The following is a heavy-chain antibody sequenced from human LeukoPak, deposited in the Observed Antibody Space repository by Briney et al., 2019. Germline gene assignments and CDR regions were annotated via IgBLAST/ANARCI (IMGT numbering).Heavy chain of an antibody. CDR1: GFTFRNYG. CDR3: ASGRGSGGSHTSYFDY. CDR2: IFYDGSNK. Sequence: PGGSPRLSCAASGFTFRNYGMHWVRQPPGKGLEWVAIIFYDGSNKYYADSVRGRFTISRDNSKSILYLQMNSLRVEDTAVYYCASGRGSGGSHTSYFDYWGQGTPVTVSS. D-gene: IGHD2-15*01. J-gene: IGHJ4*02. V-gene: IGHV3-33*01.